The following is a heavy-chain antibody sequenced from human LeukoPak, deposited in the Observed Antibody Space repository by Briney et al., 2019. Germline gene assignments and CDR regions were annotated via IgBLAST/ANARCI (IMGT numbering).Heavy chain of an antibody. CDR2: ISAYNGNT. Sequence: ASVKVSCKASGYTFTSYGISWVRQAPGQGLEWMGWISAYNGNTNYAQKLQDRVTMTTETSTSTAYMELRSLRSDDPAVYYCARGGGRGATGSYRIYLDYWGQGTLVTVSS. CDR1: GYTFTSYG. CDR3: ARGGGRGATGSYRIYLDY. V-gene: IGHV1-18*01. J-gene: IGHJ4*02. D-gene: IGHD1-26*01.